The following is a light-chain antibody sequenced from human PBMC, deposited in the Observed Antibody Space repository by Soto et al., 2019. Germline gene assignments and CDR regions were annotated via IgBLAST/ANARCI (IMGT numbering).Light chain of an antibody. CDR1: QTISSW. CDR3: QQYNDWPRT. J-gene: IGKJ1*01. Sequence: DIPTPQSPSTLSGSAVPRFPITCRASQTISSWLAWYQQKPGKAPKLLIYKASTLKSGVPSRFSGSGSGTQFTLTISSLQPEDSAVYHCQQYNDWPRTFGQGTKVDIK. CDR2: KAS. V-gene: IGKV1-5*03.